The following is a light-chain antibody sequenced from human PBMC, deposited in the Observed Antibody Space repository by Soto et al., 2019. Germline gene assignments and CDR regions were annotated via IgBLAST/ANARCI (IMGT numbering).Light chain of an antibody. Sequence: EIGLTQSPGTLSLSPGERATLSCRASQSVSSSYLAWYQQKPGQAPRLPIYGASNRATGIPDRFSGSGSGTDFTLTISRLEPEDFAVYYCQQYGSAPLTFGGGTKVEIK. CDR1: QSVSSSY. V-gene: IGKV3-20*01. J-gene: IGKJ4*01. CDR2: GAS. CDR3: QQYGSAPLT.